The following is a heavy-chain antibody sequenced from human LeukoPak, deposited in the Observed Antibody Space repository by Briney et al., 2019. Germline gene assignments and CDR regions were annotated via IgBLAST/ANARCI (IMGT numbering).Heavy chain of an antibody. D-gene: IGHD6-19*01. CDR3: AARIAVAGTVY. J-gene: IGHJ4*02. Sequence: GGSLRLSCAASGFTFSSYAMSWVRQAPGKGLEWVSAISGSGGSTYYADSVKGRFTISRDNSKNTLYLQMNSLRAEDTAVYYCAARIAVAGTVYWGQGTLVTVSS. CDR1: GFTFSSYA. V-gene: IGHV3-23*01. CDR2: ISGSGGST.